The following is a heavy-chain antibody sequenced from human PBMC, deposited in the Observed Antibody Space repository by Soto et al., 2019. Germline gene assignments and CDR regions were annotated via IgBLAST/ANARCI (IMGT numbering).Heavy chain of an antibody. CDR3: ARDLAKGGGSAGFDY. J-gene: IGHJ4*02. Sequence: ASVKVSCKASGYTFTVYYMHWVRQAPGQGLEWMGWINPRSGGTMYPQKFQGRVTMTWDTSISTAYMALTRLRSDDTAVYYCARDLAKGGGSAGFDYWGQGTLVTVSS. V-gene: IGHV1-2*02. CDR2: INPRSGGT. D-gene: IGHD1-26*01. CDR1: GYTFTVYY.